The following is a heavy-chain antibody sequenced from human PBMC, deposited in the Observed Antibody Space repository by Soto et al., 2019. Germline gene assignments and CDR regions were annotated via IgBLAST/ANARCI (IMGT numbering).Heavy chain of an antibody. J-gene: IGHJ6*02. D-gene: IGHD3-10*01. CDR1: GDSITSGGYY. CDR3: ARDYYCAGAQYYYYGMEV. V-gene: IGHV4-31*03. CDR2: IYHSGGA. Sequence: QVQLQESGPGAVKPSQTMSLTCTVSGDSITSGGYYWSWLRQPPGKGLEWIGYIYHSGGASYNPSLRGRAVISIDTSKNQFSLRLNAVTAADTATYYCARDYYCAGAQYYYYGMEVWGQGTTVTVSS.